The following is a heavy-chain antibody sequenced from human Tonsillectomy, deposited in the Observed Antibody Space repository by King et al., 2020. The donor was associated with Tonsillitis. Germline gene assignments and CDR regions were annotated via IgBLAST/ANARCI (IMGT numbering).Heavy chain of an antibody. J-gene: IGHJ4*02. V-gene: IGHV3-7*01. Sequence: VQLVESGGGLVQPGGSLRLSCAASGFTFANYWMCWVRQAPGRGLGWVANIQKDGSGKNYLGFVKGRFTISRDNAQNSLYLQMNSLRAEDTAVYFCATDPYSGSSDYWGQGTLVTVSS. CDR3: ATDPYSGSSDY. D-gene: IGHD1-26*01. CDR1: GFTFANYW. CDR2: IQKDGSGK.